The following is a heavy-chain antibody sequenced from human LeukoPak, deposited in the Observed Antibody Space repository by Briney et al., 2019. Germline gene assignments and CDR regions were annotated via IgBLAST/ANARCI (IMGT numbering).Heavy chain of an antibody. CDR1: GGSISSGGYY. D-gene: IGHD3-9*01. CDR3: ARGVRYFDWLVVDAFDI. V-gene: IGHV4-30-2*01. Sequence: TTSETLSLTCTVPGGSISSGGYYWSWIRQPPGKGLEWIGYIYHSGSTYYNPSLKSRVTISVDRSKNQFSLKLSSVTAADTAVYYCARGVRYFDWLVVDAFDIWGQGTMVTVSS. CDR2: IYHSGST. J-gene: IGHJ3*02.